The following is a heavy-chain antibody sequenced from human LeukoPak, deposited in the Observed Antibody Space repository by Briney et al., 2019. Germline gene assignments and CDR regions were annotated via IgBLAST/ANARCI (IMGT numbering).Heavy chain of an antibody. CDR2: IYYSGST. J-gene: IGHJ4*02. CDR3: ARRPRYGSGRVPYYFDY. CDR1: GGSISSSSYY. V-gene: IGHV4-39*01. D-gene: IGHD3-10*01. Sequence: PSETLSLTCTVSGGSISSSSYYWGWIRQPPGKGLEWIGSIYYSGSTYYNPSLKSRVTISVDTSKNQFSLKLSSVTAADTAVYYCARRPRYGSGRVPYYFDYWGQGTLVTVSS.